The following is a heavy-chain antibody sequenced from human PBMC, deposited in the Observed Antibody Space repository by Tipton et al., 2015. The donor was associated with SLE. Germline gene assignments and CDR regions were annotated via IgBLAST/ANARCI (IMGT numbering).Heavy chain of an antibody. Sequence: RSLRLSCAASGFTFDEYAMHWVRQAPGRGLEWVAGISWESAEIGYADSVKGRFSISRDNAKKTLDLEMNSLRAEDTALYYCAKGSLVVVVSALDMWGQGTQVTVSS. CDR2: ISWESAEI. CDR3: AKGSLVVVVSALDM. J-gene: IGHJ3*02. CDR1: GFTFDEYA. V-gene: IGHV3-9*01. D-gene: IGHD2-15*01.